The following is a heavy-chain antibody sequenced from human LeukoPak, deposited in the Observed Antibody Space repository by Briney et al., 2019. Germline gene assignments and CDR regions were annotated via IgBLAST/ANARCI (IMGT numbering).Heavy chain of an antibody. CDR1: GFTFSSYS. D-gene: IGHD3-22*01. J-gene: IGHJ4*02. CDR2: ISSSSSYI. CDR3: ARALDSSGYSY. V-gene: IGHV3-21*01. Sequence: GGSLRLSCAASGFTFSSYSMNWVRQAPGKGLEWVSSISSSSSYIYYADSVKGRFTISRDNAKNLLYLQMNSLRAEDTAVYYCARALDSSGYSYWGQGTLVTVSS.